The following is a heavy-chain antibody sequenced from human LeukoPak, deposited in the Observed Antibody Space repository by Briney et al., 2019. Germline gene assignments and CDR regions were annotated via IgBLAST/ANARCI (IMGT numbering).Heavy chain of an antibody. J-gene: IGHJ4*02. D-gene: IGHD5-18*01. CDR1: GGSISGLY. V-gene: IGHV4-4*08. CDR2: IYTSGST. CDR3: ARDPGYSYGPPAYYFDY. Sequence: SETLSLTCTVSGGSISGLYWSWIRQPPGKGLEWIGRIYTSGSTNYNPSLKSRVTISVDTSKNQFSLKLSSVTAADTAVYYCARDPGYSYGPPAYYFDYWGQGTLVTVSS.